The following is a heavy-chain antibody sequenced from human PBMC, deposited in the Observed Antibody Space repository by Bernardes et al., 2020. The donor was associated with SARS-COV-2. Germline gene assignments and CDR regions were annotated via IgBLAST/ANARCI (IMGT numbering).Heavy chain of an antibody. CDR2: IYSSGSS. V-gene: IGHV4-39*01. Sequence: SETLSLTCTVSGASISSTNYYWGWIRQPPGKGLEWIGSIYSSGSSYYNPSLKSRVTISVDTSKNQFSLKLSSVTAADTAVYYCARHPLGELSLEVWFDPWGQGTLVTVSS. CDR1: GASISSTNYY. J-gene: IGHJ5*02. CDR3: ARHPLGELSLEVWFDP. D-gene: IGHD3-16*02.